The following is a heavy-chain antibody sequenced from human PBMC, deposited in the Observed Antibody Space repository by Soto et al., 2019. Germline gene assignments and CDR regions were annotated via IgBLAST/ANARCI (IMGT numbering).Heavy chain of an antibody. CDR2: ISSSSSYI. CDR1: GFTFSSYS. V-gene: IGHV3-21*01. J-gene: IGHJ4*02. Sequence: GGSLRLSCAASGFTFSSYSMNWVRQAPGKGLEWVSSISSSSSYIYYADSVKGRFTISRDNAKNSLYLQMNSLRAEDAAVYYCARDSARVVVVAATQFDYWGQGTLVTVSS. CDR3: ARDSARVVVVAATQFDY. D-gene: IGHD2-15*01.